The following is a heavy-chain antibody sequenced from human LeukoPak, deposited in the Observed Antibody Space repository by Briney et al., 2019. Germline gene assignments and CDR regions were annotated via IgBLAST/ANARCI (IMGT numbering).Heavy chain of an antibody. CDR2: IKSKSDDGTR. V-gene: IGHV3-15*01. D-gene: IGHD1-14*01. Sequence: GGSLRLSCEASGFTFSKVWMSWVRRAPGKGLEWVGRIKSKSDDGTRDYAPPVRGRFTISRDDSKSTVYWQMESLRSEDTGVYYCCGTRGDLWGQGTLVTVSS. J-gene: IGHJ5*02. CDR1: GFTFSKVW. CDR3: CGTRGDL.